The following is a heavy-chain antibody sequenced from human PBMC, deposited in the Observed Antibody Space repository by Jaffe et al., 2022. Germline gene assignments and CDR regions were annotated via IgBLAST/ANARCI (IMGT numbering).Heavy chain of an antibody. CDR2: IRYDGSNK. CDR1: GFTFSSYG. V-gene: IGHV3-30*02. CDR3: AKSDYGDYEGVYYFDY. J-gene: IGHJ4*02. D-gene: IGHD4-17*01. Sequence: QVQLVESGGGVVQPGGSLRLSCAASGFTFSSYGMHWVRQAPGKGLEWVAFIRYDGSNKYYADSVKGRFTISRDNSKNTLYLQMNSLRAEDTAVYYCAKSDYGDYEGVYYFDYWGQGTLVTVSS.